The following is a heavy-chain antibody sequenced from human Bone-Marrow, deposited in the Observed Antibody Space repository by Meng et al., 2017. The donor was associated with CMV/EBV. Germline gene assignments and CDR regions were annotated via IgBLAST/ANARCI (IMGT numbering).Heavy chain of an antibody. Sequence: GESLKISCATSQFTFSDHYMDWVRQAPGKGLEWVGRSRNKANNHVTEYAASVKGRFTISRDDSKNSLYLQMNSLGTEDTAVYYCTTGRTIWGQGTLVTVSS. J-gene: IGHJ4*02. CDR3: TTGRTI. D-gene: IGHD2-8*01. CDR1: QFTFSDHY. V-gene: IGHV3-72*01. CDR2: SRNKANNHVT.